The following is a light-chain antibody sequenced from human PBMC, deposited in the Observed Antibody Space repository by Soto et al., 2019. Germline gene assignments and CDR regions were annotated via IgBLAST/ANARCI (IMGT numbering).Light chain of an antibody. Sequence: EIVLTQSPGTLSLSPGERATLSCRASQSVSSSSLAWYQQRRGQAPRLLIHDASSRATGIPDRFSGSGSGTDFTLTTSRLEPEDFAVYYCQQYGGSTRTFGQGTKVDIX. CDR2: DAS. CDR1: QSVSSSS. CDR3: QQYGGSTRT. J-gene: IGKJ1*01. V-gene: IGKV3-20*01.